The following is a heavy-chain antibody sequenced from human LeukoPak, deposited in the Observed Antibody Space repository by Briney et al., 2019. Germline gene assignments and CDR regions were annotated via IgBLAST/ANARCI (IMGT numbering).Heavy chain of an antibody. Sequence: SETLSLTRAVYGGSFSGYYWSWIRQPPGKGLEWIGEINHNGSTNHNPSLKSRVTISVDTSKNHFSLKLSSVTAADTAVYYCARFSRVFIVRGEFYYYYGMDVWGQGTTVTVSS. V-gene: IGHV4-34*01. CDR2: INHNGST. CDR1: GGSFSGYY. J-gene: IGHJ6*02. D-gene: IGHD3-10*01. CDR3: ARFSRVFIVRGEFYYYYGMDV.